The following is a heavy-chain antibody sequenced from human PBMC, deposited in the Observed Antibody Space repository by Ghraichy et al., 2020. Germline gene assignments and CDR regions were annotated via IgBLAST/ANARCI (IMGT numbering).Heavy chain of an antibody. Sequence: GGSLRLSCAASGFTFSSYGMTWVRQAPGKGLEWVSVISGSGGSTYYADSVKGRFTISRENSKKTLYLQMNSLRAEDTAVYYCAKGNLDIRYFDYWGQGTLVTVSS. CDR2: ISGSGGST. J-gene: IGHJ4*02. CDR1: GFTFSSYG. D-gene: IGHD1-7*01. CDR3: AKGNLDIRYFDY. V-gene: IGHV3-23*01.